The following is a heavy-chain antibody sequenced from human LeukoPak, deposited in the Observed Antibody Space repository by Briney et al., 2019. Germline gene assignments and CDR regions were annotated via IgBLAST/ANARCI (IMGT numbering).Heavy chain of an antibody. Sequence: GESLKISCKGSGYSFPNYWIGRVRQMPGKGLEWLGILYPGDSDTRYSPSFQGQVTISADKSISTAYLQWSSLKASDTAMYYCASRLRERFDSWGQGTLVTVSS. V-gene: IGHV5-51*01. CDR3: ASRLRERFDS. D-gene: IGHD5-12*01. CDR1: GYSFPNYW. J-gene: IGHJ4*02. CDR2: LYPGDSDT.